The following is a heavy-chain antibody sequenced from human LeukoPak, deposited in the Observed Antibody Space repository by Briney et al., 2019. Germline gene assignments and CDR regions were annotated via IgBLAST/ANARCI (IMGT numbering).Heavy chain of an antibody. CDR2: ISPNSGGT. V-gene: IGHV1-2*02. D-gene: IGHD3-3*01. CDR1: GYTFTGYY. CDR3: ARDQGNFWSGYHNWFDP. Sequence: ASVKVSCKASGYTFTGYYMHWVRQAPGQGLEWMGWISPNSGGTNYAQKFQGRVTMTRDTSISTAYMELSRLRSDDTAVYYCARDQGNFWSGYHNWFDPWGQGTLVTVSS. J-gene: IGHJ5*02.